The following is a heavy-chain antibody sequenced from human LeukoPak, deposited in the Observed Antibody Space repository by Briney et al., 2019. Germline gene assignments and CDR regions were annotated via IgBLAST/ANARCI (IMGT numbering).Heavy chain of an antibody. Sequence: GGSLRLSCAASGFAFSKYWIHWVRQRPGEGLMWVSRINNDGSATVYADSVRGRFTISRDNDENTVYLQMSSLRSEDTAVYYCVRAGHQDYYYFDLWGRGTLVSVSS. V-gene: IGHV3-74*01. CDR1: GFAFSKYW. CDR2: INNDGSAT. CDR3: VRAGHQDYYYFDL. J-gene: IGHJ2*01.